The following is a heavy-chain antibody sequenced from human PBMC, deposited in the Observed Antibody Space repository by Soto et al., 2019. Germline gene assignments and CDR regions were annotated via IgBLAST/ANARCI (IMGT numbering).Heavy chain of an antibody. V-gene: IGHV3-30-3*01. D-gene: IGHD3-22*01. CDR2: ISYDGSNK. Sequence: GGSLRLSCAASGFTFSSYAMHWVRQAPGKGLEWVAVISYDGSNKYYADSVKGRFTISRDNSKNTLYLQMNSLRAEDTAVYYCARDKAGYYDSSGYYYYYYGMDVWGQGTTVTVSS. CDR1: GFTFSSYA. CDR3: ARDKAGYYDSSGYYYYYYGMDV. J-gene: IGHJ6*02.